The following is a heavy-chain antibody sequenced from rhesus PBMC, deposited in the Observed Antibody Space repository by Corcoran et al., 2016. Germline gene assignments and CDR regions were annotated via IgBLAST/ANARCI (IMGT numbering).Heavy chain of an antibody. CDR1: GYPFPSYY. CDR3: TSAPRYSSGWYDY. CDR2: MNPKKGNN. D-gene: IGHD6-31*01. V-gene: IGHV1S9*01. Sequence: QVQLVQSGAEVKKPGASVKLSCQASGYPFPSYYINWVIQASGHGLEWRGWMNPKKGNNGYAQKVQGRLTMTRDTSTSTAYMELSSLRSEDTAVYYCTSAPRYSSGWYDYWGQGVLVTVSS. J-gene: IGHJ4*01.